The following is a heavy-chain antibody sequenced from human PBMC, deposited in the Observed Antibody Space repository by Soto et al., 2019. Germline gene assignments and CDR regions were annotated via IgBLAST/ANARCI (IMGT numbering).Heavy chain of an antibody. CDR1: GYTFTSYG. D-gene: IGHD3-10*01. CDR3: ARDQALWCGESNIDY. CDR2: ISAYNGNT. V-gene: IGHV1-18*01. J-gene: IGHJ4*02. Sequence: QVQLVQSGAEVKKPGASVKVSCKASGYTFTSYGISWVRQAPGQGLEWMGWISAYNGNTNYAQKLQGRVTMTTDTSKSTDYWELRCRRSDGTAVYYCARDQALWCGESNIDYWGQGTLVTGSS.